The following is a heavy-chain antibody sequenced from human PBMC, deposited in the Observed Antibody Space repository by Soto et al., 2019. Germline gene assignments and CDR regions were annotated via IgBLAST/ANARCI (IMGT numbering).Heavy chain of an antibody. D-gene: IGHD2-21*02. J-gene: IGHJ6*02. Sequence: SETLSLTCAVYGGSFCGYYWSWIRQPPGKGLEWIGEINHSGSTNYNPSLKSRVTISVDTSKNQFSLKLSSVTAADTAVYYCARRVVVTAILDYYGMDVWGQGTTVTVSS. CDR1: GGSFCGYY. CDR2: INHSGST. CDR3: ARRVVVTAILDYYGMDV. V-gene: IGHV4-34*01.